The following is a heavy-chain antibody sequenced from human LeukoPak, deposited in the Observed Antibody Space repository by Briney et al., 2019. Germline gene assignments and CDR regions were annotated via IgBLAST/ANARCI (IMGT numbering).Heavy chain of an antibody. V-gene: IGHV4-59*12. CDR2: ISYSGSA. CDR3: ARAIVTPSGYVWYFDL. D-gene: IGHD3-3*01. Sequence: SETLSLTCTVSGGSNSLYYWSWIRQPPGKGLEWIGYISYSGSANYNPSLKSRVTISVDTSQNHFSLKLNSVTAADTAVYYCARAIVTPSGYVWYFDLWGRGPLVTVSS. CDR1: GGSNSLYY. J-gene: IGHJ2*01.